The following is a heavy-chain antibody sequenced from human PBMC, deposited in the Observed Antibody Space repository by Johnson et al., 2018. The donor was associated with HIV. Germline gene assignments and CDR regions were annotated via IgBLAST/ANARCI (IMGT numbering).Heavy chain of an antibody. V-gene: IGHV3-30*01. J-gene: IGHJ3*02. CDR3: ASGEDYGGNYGALDI. D-gene: IGHD4-23*01. CDR1: RFTFSSYA. CDR2: ISYDGSKR. Sequence: QVQLVESGGGVVHPGRSLRLSCAASRFTFSSYAMHWVRQAPGKGLEWEAVISYDGSKRYYADSVRGRFTISRDNSKNTLYLQVNGLRVEDTAVFYCASGEDYGGNYGALDIWGQGTMVTVSS.